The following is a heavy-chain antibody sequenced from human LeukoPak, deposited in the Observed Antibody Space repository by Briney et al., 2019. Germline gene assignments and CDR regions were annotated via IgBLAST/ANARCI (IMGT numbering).Heavy chain of an antibody. D-gene: IGHD4-17*01. J-gene: IGHJ4*02. V-gene: IGHV4-61*02. CDR2: IYTSGST. Sequence: PSETLSLTCTVSGGSISSGSYYWSWIRQPAGKGLEWIGRIYTSGSTNYNPSLKSRATISVDTSKNQFSLKLSSVTAADTAVYYCARSHADPTVTNFDYWGQGTLVTVSS. CDR3: ARSHADPTVTNFDY. CDR1: GGSISSGSYY.